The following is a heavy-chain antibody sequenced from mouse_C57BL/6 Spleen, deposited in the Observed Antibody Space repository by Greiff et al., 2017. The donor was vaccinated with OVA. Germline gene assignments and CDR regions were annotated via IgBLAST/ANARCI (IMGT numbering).Heavy chain of an antibody. Sequence: VQLQQSGAELARPGASVKMSCKASGYTFTSYTMHWVKQRPGQGLEWIGYINPSSGYTKYNQKFKDKATLTADKSSSTAYMQLSSLTSEDSAVYYCARIYYGSSFPYYWGQGTTLTVSS. D-gene: IGHD1-1*01. CDR3: ARIYYGSSFPYY. CDR2: INPSSGYT. J-gene: IGHJ2*01. V-gene: IGHV1-4*01. CDR1: GYTFTSYT.